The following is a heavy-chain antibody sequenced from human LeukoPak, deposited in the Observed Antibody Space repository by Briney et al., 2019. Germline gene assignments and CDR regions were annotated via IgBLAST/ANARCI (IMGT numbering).Heavy chain of an antibody. Sequence: SETLSLTCTVSGGSISSYYWSWIRQPPGKGLEWIGEINHSGSTNYNPSLKSRVTISVDTSKNQFSLKLSSVTAADTAVYYCARQGYYGSGSYYRAGYYYYYYMDVWGKGTTVTISS. D-gene: IGHD3-10*01. V-gene: IGHV4-34*01. CDR3: ARQGYYGSGSYYRAGYYYYYYMDV. CDR2: INHSGST. CDR1: GGSISSYY. J-gene: IGHJ6*03.